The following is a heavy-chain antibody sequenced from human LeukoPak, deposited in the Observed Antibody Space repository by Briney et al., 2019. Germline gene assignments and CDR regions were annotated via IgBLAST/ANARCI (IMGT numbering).Heavy chain of an antibody. D-gene: IGHD3-3*01. V-gene: IGHV4-39*01. CDR2: IYYTGKT. CDR3: VSLYYSDFSGPTL. J-gene: IGHJ4*02. CDR1: GDYISNSNYY. Sequence: SETLSLICTVSGDYISNSNYYWGWIRQPPGKGLEWIGDIYYTGKTYYNSSLKSQVTISIDTSKNEFSLNLSSVTAADTAAYYCVSLYYSDFSGPTLWGQGTLVTVSS.